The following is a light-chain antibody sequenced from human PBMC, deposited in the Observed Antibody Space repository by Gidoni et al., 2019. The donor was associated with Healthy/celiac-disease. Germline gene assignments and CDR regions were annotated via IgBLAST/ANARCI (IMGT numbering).Light chain of an antibody. CDR3: QQYYSTPPWT. J-gene: IGKJ1*01. Sequence: VMTQSPASLAVSLGERATINCKSSQSVLYSSNNKNYLAWYQQKPGQPPKLLIYWASTRESGVPDRFSGSGSGTEFTLTISSLQAEDVAVYYCQQYYSTPPWTFGQXTKVEIK. CDR2: WAS. CDR1: QSVLYSSNNKNY. V-gene: IGKV4-1*01.